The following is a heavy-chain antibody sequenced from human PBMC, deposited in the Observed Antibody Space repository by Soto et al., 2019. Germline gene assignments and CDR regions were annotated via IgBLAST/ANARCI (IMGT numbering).Heavy chain of an antibody. V-gene: IGHV4-39*01. Sequence: SETLSLTCTVSGDSITTGYYYWGWIRQPPGKGLEWIGSIFHSGNSYYNPSLKSRVTISVDTSNNQFSLKLTSVTAADSAVYYCARHSNNYRKSHDYWGPGSLVTVSS. CDR3: ARHSNNYRKSHDY. J-gene: IGHJ4*02. CDR2: IFHSGNS. CDR1: GDSITTGYYY. D-gene: IGHD3-10*01.